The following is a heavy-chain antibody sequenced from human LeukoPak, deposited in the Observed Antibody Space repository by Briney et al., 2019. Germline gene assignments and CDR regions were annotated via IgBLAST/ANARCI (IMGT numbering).Heavy chain of an antibody. Sequence: PSETLSLTCAVYGGSFSGYYWSWIRQPPGKGLEWIGEINHSGSTNYNPSLKSRVTISVDTSKNQFSLKLSSVTAADTAVYYCARDLPYYYGSGSPRFDYWGQGTLVTLSS. J-gene: IGHJ4*02. CDR2: INHSGST. CDR3: ARDLPYYYGSGSPRFDY. V-gene: IGHV4-34*01. D-gene: IGHD3-10*01. CDR1: GGSFSGYY.